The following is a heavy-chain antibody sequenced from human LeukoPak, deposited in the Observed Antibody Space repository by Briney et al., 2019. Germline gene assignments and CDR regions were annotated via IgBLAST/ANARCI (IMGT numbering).Heavy chain of an antibody. V-gene: IGHV3-23*01. Sequence: GVSLRLSCVVSGFSFNNFGMSWVRQAPGKGLEWVSAISGTGGSTHYADSVKGRFTISRDNSKNTLYLQMNSLRAGDTAVYYCARDLYGDDLRDAFDIWGQGTMVTVSS. D-gene: IGHD4-17*01. CDR2: ISGTGGST. CDR3: ARDLYGDDLRDAFDI. J-gene: IGHJ3*02. CDR1: GFSFNNFG.